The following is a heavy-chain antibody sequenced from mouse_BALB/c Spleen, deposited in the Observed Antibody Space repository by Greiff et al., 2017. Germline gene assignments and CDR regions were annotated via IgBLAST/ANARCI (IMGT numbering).Heavy chain of an antibody. CDR3: ARSGPDGNYDLDY. CDR1: GYAFTNYL. J-gene: IGHJ2*01. CDR2: INPGSGGT. Sequence: QVQLQQSGAELVRPGTSVKVSCKASGYAFTNYLIEWVKQRPGQGLEWIGVINPGSGGTNYNEKFKGKATLTADKSSSTAYMQLSSLTSDDSAVYFCARSGPDGNYDLDYWGQGTTLTVSS. D-gene: IGHD2-1*01. V-gene: IGHV1-54*01.